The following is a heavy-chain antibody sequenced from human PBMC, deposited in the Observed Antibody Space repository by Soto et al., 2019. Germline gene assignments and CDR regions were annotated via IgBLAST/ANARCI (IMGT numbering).Heavy chain of an antibody. D-gene: IGHD6-13*01. J-gene: IGHJ5*02. CDR1: GFTFSSYG. CDR3: ANLGLYSSTS. V-gene: IGHV3-30*18. Sequence: QVQLVESGGGVVQPGRSLRLSCAASGFTFSSYGMHWVRQAPGKGLEWVAVISYDGSNKYYADSVKGRFTISRDNSKNTLYLQMNSLRAEDTAVYYCANLGLYSSTSWGQGTLVTVSS. CDR2: ISYDGSNK.